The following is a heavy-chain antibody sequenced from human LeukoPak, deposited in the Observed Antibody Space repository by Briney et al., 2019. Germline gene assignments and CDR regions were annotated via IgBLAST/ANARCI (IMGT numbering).Heavy chain of an antibody. CDR1: GFIFSNYG. V-gene: IGHV3-7*03. D-gene: IGHD5-18*01. Sequence: GGSLRLSCAASGFIFSNYGMNWVRQAPGKGLEWVANIKQDGSEKYYVDSVKGRFTISRDNAKNSLYLQMNSLRAEDTAVYYCARDLGYSYGSFDYWGQGTLVAVSS. CDR3: ARDLGYSYGSFDY. CDR2: IKQDGSEK. J-gene: IGHJ4*02.